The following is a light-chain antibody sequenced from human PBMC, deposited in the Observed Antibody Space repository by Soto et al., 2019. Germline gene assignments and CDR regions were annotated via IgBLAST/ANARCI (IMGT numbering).Light chain of an antibody. Sequence: QSAPTQPRSVSGSPGQSVTISCTGTSSDVGGYNYVSWYQHHPGKVPKLMIYDVNKRPSGVPDRFSGSKSGNTASLTISGLQAEDEADYYCSSYAGSYTYVLGTGTKLTVL. CDR2: DVN. CDR1: SSDVGGYNY. J-gene: IGLJ1*01. CDR3: SSYAGSYTYV. V-gene: IGLV2-11*01.